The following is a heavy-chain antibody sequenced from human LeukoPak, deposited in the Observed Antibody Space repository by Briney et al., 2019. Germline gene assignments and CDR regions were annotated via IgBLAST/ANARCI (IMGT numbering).Heavy chain of an antibody. Sequence: GGSLRLSWAASGFTVSSNYMSWVRQAPGKGLEWVSVIYSGGSTYYADSVKGRFTISRDNSKNTLYLQMTSLRAEDTAVYYCARDKLRELALDYWGQGTLVTVSS. CDR2: IYSGGST. D-gene: IGHD1-26*01. J-gene: IGHJ4*02. CDR1: GFTVSSNY. CDR3: ARDKLRELALDY. V-gene: IGHV3-53*01.